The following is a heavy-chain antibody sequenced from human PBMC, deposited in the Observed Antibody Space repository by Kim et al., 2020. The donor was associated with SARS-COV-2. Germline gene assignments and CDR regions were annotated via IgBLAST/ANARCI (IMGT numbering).Heavy chain of an antibody. V-gene: IGHV1-2*02. D-gene: IGHD1-26*01. CDR3: ASSSIVGASHYGY. CDR1: GYTFTGYY. CDR2: INPNSGGK. J-gene: IGHJ4*02. Sequence: ASVKVSCKASGYTFTGYYMHWVRQAPGQGLEWMGWINPNSGGKNYAQKFQGRVTMTRDTSISTAYMELSRLRSDDTAVYYCASSSIVGASHYGYWGQGTLVTVSS.